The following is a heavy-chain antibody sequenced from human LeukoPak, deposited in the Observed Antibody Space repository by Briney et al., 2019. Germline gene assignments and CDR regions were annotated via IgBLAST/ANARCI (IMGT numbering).Heavy chain of an antibody. D-gene: IGHD5-24*01. CDR2: IIPILGIA. V-gene: IGHV1-69*04. CDR1: GGTFSSYA. CDR3: AGQVEMATTTFDY. J-gene: IGHJ4*02. Sequence: ASVKVSCKASGGTFSSYAISWVRQAPGQGLEWMGRIIPILGIANYAQKFQGRVTITTDESTSTAYMELSSLRSEDTAVYYCAGQVEMATTTFDYWGQGTLVTVSS.